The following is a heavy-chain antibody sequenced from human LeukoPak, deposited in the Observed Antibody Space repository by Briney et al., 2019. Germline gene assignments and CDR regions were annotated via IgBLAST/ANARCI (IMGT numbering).Heavy chain of an antibody. Sequence: PGGSLRLSCAASGFTFSIYRMNWVSQAPGKGLEWVSYISSSSSTIYYADSVKGRFPISRDNAKNSLYLQMNSLRAEDTAVYYCARDVTCWGQGTLVTVSS. D-gene: IGHD3-16*01. CDR3: ARDVTC. CDR2: ISSSSSTI. V-gene: IGHV3-48*01. CDR1: GFTFSIYR. J-gene: IGHJ4*02.